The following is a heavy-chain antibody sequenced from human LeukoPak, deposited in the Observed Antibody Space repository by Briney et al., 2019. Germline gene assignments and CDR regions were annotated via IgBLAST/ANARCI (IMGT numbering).Heavy chain of an antibody. J-gene: IGHJ4*02. Sequence: GRSLRLSCAASGFTFDDYAMHWVRQPPGKGLEWVAGISWNSGSIGYADSVKGRFTISRDNAKNSLYLQMNSLRAEDTALYYCAKGGSYYVANFDYWGQGTLVTVSS. D-gene: IGHD3-10*01. V-gene: IGHV3-9*01. CDR1: GFTFDDYA. CDR2: ISWNSGSI. CDR3: AKGGSYYVANFDY.